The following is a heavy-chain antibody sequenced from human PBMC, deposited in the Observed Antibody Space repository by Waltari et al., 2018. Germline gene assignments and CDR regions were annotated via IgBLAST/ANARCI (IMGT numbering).Heavy chain of an antibody. D-gene: IGHD3-22*01. CDR1: GFTFSSYS. CDR2: ISSSSSTI. CDR3: ARLQAACDSSGYYCHDAFDI. V-gene: IGHV3-48*01. Sequence: EVQLVESGGGLVQPGGSLRLSCAASGFTFSSYSMNWVRQAPGTGLEWVSYISSSSSTIYYADSVKGRFTISRDNAKNSLYLQMNSLRAEDTAVYYCARLQAACDSSGYYCHDAFDIWGQGTMVTVSS. J-gene: IGHJ3*02.